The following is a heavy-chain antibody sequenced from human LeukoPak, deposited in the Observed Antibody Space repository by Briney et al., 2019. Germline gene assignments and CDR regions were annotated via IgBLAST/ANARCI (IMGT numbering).Heavy chain of an antibody. J-gene: IGHJ4*02. CDR3: TRDRGLIDF. CDR1: GDSVSSNSVA. Sequence: SQTLSLTCAISGDSVSSNSVAWDWIRQSPSRGLEWLGRTYYRSKWYYDYAVSVKSRITINPDTSKNQFSLQLNSVTPEDSAVYYCTRDRGLIDFWGQGTLVTVSS. CDR2: TYYRSKWYY. V-gene: IGHV6-1*01. D-gene: IGHD3-16*01.